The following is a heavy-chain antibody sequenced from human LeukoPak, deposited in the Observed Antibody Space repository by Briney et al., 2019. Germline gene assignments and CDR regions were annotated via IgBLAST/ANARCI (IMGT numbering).Heavy chain of an antibody. Sequence: PSETLSLTSTVSAGSISSYYWSWIRQPPGEGLEWSGYIYYTRSTNYKPSLKSRVTISLDTSMNKFSLKLSSVTAADTAVYYCARLPLFHYMDVWGKGTKVTVS. CDR1: AGSISSYY. J-gene: IGHJ6*03. V-gene: IGHV4-59*08. CDR3: ARLPLFHYMDV. CDR2: IYYTRST.